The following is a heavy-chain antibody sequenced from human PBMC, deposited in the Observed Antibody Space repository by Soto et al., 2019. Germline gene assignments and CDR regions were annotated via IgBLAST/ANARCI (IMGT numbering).Heavy chain of an antibody. CDR3: ARGLFQGNWFDP. Sequence: LSLTCAVYGGSFSGYYWNWIRQPPGKGLEWIGEINHSGSTNYNPSLKSRVTISIDTSKNQFSLKLSSVTAADTAVYYCARGLFQGNWFDPWGQGTLVTVSS. V-gene: IGHV4-34*01. J-gene: IGHJ5*02. D-gene: IGHD3-3*01. CDR1: GGSFSGYY. CDR2: INHSGST.